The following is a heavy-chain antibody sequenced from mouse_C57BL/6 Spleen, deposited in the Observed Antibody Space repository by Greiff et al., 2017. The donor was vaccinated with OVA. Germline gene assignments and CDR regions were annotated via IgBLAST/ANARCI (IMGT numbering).Heavy chain of an antibody. CDR2: IYPRSGNT. CDR3: ARGAGYFDD. Sequence: QVQLQQSGAELARPGASVKLSCKASGYTFTSYGISWVKQRTGQGLEWIGEIYPRSGNTYYNEKFKGKATLTADKSSSTAYMELRSLTSEDSAVYFCARGAGYFDDWGKGTTLTVSS. J-gene: IGHJ2*01. CDR1: GYTFTSYG. V-gene: IGHV1-81*01.